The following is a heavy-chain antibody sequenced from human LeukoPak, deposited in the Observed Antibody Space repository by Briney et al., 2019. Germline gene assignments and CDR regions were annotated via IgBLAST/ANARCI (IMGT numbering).Heavy chain of an antibody. V-gene: IGHV4-61*02. CDR1: GGSISSGSYY. Sequence: SQTLSLTCTVPGGSISSGSYYWSWIRQPAGKGLEWIGRIYTSGSTNYNPSLKSRVTISVDTSKNQFSLKLSSVTAADTAVYYCARGEDYGDYSDAFDIWGQGTMVTVSS. CDR2: IYTSGST. D-gene: IGHD4-17*01. CDR3: ARGEDYGDYSDAFDI. J-gene: IGHJ3*02.